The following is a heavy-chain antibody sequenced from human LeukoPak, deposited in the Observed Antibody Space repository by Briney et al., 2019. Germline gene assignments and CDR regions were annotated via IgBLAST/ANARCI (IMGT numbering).Heavy chain of an antibody. J-gene: IGHJ4*02. CDR2: ISGSGGST. CDR3: AKEGYFSGGSSYEN. D-gene: IGHD2-15*01. CDR1: GFTFSSYA. V-gene: IGHV3-23*01. Sequence: GGSLRLSCADSGFTFSSYAMSWVRQAPGKGLEWVSAISGSGGSTYYADSVKGRFTISRDKSKNTLYLQMNSLRAEDKAVYYCAKEGYFSGGSSYENWGQGTLVTVSS.